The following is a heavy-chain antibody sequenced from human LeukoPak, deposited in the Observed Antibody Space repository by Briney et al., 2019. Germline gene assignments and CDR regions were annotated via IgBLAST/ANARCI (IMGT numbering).Heavy chain of an antibody. J-gene: IGHJ3*02. CDR1: GYSFTSYW. Sequence: GESLKISCKGSGYSFTSYWIGWVRQMPGKGLEWMGIIYPGDCDTRYSPSFQGQVTISADKSISTAYLQWSSLKASDTAMYYCARHGPHYYDSSGYYYEAFDIWGQGTMVTVSS. CDR3: ARHGPHYYDSSGYYYEAFDI. D-gene: IGHD3-22*01. CDR2: IYPGDCDT. V-gene: IGHV5-51*01.